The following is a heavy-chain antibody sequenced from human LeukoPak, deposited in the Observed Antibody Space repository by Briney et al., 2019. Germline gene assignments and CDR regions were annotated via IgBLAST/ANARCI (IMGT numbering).Heavy chain of an antibody. CDR1: GYNFINYW. V-gene: IGHV5-51*01. CDR2: IYPGDSDT. J-gene: IGHJ3*02. Sequence: GESLKISCKGSGYNFINYWIVWVRQMPGKGLEWMGIIYPGDSDTRYSPSFQGQVTISADKSINTAYLQWSSLKASDTAIYYCARKSNDAFDIWGQGTMVTVSS. CDR3: ARKSNDAFDI.